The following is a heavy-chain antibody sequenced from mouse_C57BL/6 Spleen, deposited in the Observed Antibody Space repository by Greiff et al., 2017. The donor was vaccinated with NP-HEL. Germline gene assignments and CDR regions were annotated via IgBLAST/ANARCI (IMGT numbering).Heavy chain of an antibody. CDR1: GYTFTSYW. CDR3: ASSRELRPCYFDY. CDR2: IDPSDSYT. D-gene: IGHD3-2*02. Sequence: QVQLKQPGAELVMPGASVKLSCKASGYTFTSYWMHWVKQRPGQGLEWIGEIDPSDSYTNYNQKFKGKSTLTVDKSSSTAYMQLSSLTSEDSAVYYCASSRELRPCYFDYWGQGTTLTVSS. J-gene: IGHJ2*01. V-gene: IGHV1-69*01.